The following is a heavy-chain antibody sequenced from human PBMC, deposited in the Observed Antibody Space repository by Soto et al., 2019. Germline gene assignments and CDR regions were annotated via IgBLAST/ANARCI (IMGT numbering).Heavy chain of an antibody. CDR2: ISGSGIST. D-gene: IGHD4-4*01. J-gene: IGHJ6*02. CDR3: AKPPVITASYYYYDMDV. V-gene: IGHV3-23*01. Sequence: EAQLSESGGGLVQPGGSLRLSCAASGFTFSTYPMSWVRQAPGKGLEWVSGISGSGISTYYADSVKGRFTISRDNSKNTVFLQMNSLRAEDTAVYYCAKPPVITASYYYYDMDVWGQGTTVTFSS. CDR1: GFTFSTYP.